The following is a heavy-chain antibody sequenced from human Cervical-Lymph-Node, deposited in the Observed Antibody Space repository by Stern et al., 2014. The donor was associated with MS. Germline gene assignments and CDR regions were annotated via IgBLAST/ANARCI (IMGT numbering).Heavy chain of an antibody. J-gene: IGHJ6*02. Sequence: QLQLQESGPGLVRPSETLSLTCTASGDSVSSEDYYWSWIRQSPGKDLEWIGYLYYRGRPNYNPSLKSRLTISIDTSKNQFSLKLISVAAADTAVYYCARSGYYGIDVWGQGTTVIVSS. CDR2: LYYRGRP. D-gene: IGHD1-26*01. V-gene: IGHV4-61*08. CDR3: ARSGYYGIDV. CDR1: GDSVSSEDYY.